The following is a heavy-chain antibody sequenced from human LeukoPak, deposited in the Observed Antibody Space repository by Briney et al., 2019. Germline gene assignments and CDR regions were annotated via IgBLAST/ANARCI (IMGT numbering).Heavy chain of an antibody. J-gene: IGHJ4*02. Sequence: KTSETLSLTCTVSGGSISSYYWSWIRQPPGKGLEWIGYIYYSGSTNYNPSLKSRVTISVDTSKNQFSLKLSSVTAADTAVYYCARGTRGTVPTTFDYWGQGTLVTVSS. CDR3: ARGTRGTVPTTFDY. CDR2: IYYSGST. CDR1: GGSISSYY. D-gene: IGHD1/OR15-1a*01. V-gene: IGHV4-59*12.